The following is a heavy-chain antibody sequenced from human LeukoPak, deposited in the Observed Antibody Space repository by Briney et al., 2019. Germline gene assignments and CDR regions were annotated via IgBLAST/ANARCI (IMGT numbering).Heavy chain of an antibody. V-gene: IGHV4-61*02. Sequence: SETLSLTCTVSGGSISSGSYYWSWIRQPAGKGLEWIGRIYTSGSTNYNPSLKSRVTISVDTSKNQFSLKLSSVTAADTAVYYCASHSGWWVYRYYYYMDVWGKGTTVTISS. D-gene: IGHD6-19*01. CDR3: ASHSGWWVYRYYYYMDV. CDR2: IYTSGST. CDR1: GGSISSGSYY. J-gene: IGHJ6*03.